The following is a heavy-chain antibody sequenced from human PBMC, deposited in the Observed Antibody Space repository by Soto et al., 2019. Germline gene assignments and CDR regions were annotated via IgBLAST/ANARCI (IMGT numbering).Heavy chain of an antibody. Sequence: ASVKVSCKASGYTFTSYGISWVRQAPGQGLEWMGWISAYNGNTNYAQKLQGRVTMTTDTSTSTAYMELRSLRSDDTAVYYCARGDIVVVPAAHGFSWFDPWGQGTLVTVSS. CDR2: ISAYNGNT. J-gene: IGHJ5*02. CDR3: ARGDIVVVPAAHGFSWFDP. CDR1: GYTFTSYG. V-gene: IGHV1-18*01. D-gene: IGHD2-2*01.